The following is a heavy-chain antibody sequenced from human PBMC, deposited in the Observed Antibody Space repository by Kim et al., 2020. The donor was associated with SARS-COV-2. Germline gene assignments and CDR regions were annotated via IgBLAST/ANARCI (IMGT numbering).Heavy chain of an antibody. V-gene: IGHV4-34*01. CDR3: ARGGLQFDY. Sequence: GSTNYTPSLKSRVTISVDTSKNQFSLKLSSVTAADTAVYYCARGGLQFDYWGQGTLVTVSS. CDR2: GST. D-gene: IGHD3-3*01. J-gene: IGHJ4*02.